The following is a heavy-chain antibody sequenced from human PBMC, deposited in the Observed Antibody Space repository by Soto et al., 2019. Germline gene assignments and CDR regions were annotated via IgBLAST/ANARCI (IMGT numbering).Heavy chain of an antibody. CDR3: ARYSRDRGWFDP. Sequence: QVQLQESGPGLVKPSQTLSLTCTVSGDSISSGDYYWSWIRQPPGKGLEWIGYIYHRGSSYYNPSLKTGVTLSVDTSNNQFSLKMTSVTAADTALYFCARYSRDRGWFDPWGQGTLVTVSS. CDR1: GDSISSGDYY. CDR2: IYHRGSS. D-gene: IGHD2-21*01. J-gene: IGHJ5*02. V-gene: IGHV4-30-4*01.